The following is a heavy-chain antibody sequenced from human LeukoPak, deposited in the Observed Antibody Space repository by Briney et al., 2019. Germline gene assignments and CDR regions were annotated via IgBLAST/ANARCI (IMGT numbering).Heavy chain of an antibody. CDR2: IYYSGST. V-gene: IGHV4-31*03. CDR1: GGSISSGGYY. J-gene: IGHJ4*02. CDR3: ARVNFDWLYATFDY. D-gene: IGHD3-9*01. Sequence: SQTLSLTCTVSGGSISSGGYYWSWIRQHPGKGLEWIGYIYYSGSTYHNPSLKSRVTISVDTSKNQFSLKLSSVTAADTAVYYCARVNFDWLYATFDYWGQGTLVTVSS.